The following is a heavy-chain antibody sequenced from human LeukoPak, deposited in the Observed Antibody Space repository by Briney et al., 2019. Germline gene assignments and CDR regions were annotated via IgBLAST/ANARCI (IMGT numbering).Heavy chain of an antibody. CDR3: ARDLLRFGAFDI. V-gene: IGHV1-69*13. CDR1: GGTFSSYA. CDR2: IIPIFGTA. Sequence: SVTVSCKASGGTFSSYAISWVRQAPGQGLEWMGGIIPIFGTANYAQKFQGRVTITADESTSTAYMELSSLRSEDTAVYYCARDLLRFGAFDIWGQGTMVTVSS. J-gene: IGHJ3*02. D-gene: IGHD2-15*01.